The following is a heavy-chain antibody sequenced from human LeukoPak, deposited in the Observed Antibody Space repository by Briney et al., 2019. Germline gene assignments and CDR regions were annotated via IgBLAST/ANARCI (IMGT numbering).Heavy chain of an antibody. CDR1: GFTVSSNY. J-gene: IGHJ4*02. CDR2: IYSGGST. Sequence: GGSLRLSCAASGFTVSSNYMSWVRQAPGKGLEWVSVIYSGGSTYYADSVKGRFTISRDNSKNTLYLQMNSLRAEDTAVYYCARAVRGSYFYRDWVYYFDYWGQGTLVTVSS. CDR3: ARAVRGSYFYRDWVYYFDY. V-gene: IGHV3-53*01. D-gene: IGHD1-26*01.